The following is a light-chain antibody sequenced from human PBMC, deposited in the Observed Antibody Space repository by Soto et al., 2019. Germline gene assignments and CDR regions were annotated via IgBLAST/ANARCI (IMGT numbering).Light chain of an antibody. CDR1: QSVSSY. Sequence: EIVLTQSPATLSLSPGERATLSCRASQSVSSYLAWYQQKPGQAPSLLIYDASNRATGIPARFSGSGSGTDFTLTISSLAPGDFAVYYCQQRSNWPLTFGGGTKVEIK. V-gene: IGKV3-11*01. CDR2: DAS. CDR3: QQRSNWPLT. J-gene: IGKJ4*01.